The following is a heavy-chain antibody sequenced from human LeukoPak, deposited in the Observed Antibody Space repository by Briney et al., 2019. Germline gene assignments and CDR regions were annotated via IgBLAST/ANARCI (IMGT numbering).Heavy chain of an antibody. V-gene: IGHV3-23*01. CDR2: ISGSGGST. D-gene: IGHD1-7*01. J-gene: IGHJ6*03. Sequence: GGSLRLSGAASGFTFSSYAMSWVRQAPGKGLEWVSAISGSGGSTYYADSVKGRFTISRDNSKNTLYLQMNSLRAEDTAVYYCAKRRGLELLYYYYMDVWGKGTTVTVSS. CDR1: GFTFSSYA. CDR3: AKRRGLELLYYYYMDV.